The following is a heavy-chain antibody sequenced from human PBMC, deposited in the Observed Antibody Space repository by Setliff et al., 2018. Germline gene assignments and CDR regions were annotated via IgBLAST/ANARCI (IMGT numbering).Heavy chain of an antibody. CDR1: GASFNTYY. V-gene: IGHV4-34*01. J-gene: IGHJ3*01. CDR2: VNRYGSG. CDR3: RQAVVGRDVFDV. Sequence: NPSETLSLTCSVYGASFNTYYWSWIRQPPGKGLEWIGEVNRYGSGDYNPSLESRVTISVDTSKKEFSLTLTSVTAADTALYYCRQAVVGRDVFDVWGQGTMVTVSS. D-gene: IGHD1-1*01.